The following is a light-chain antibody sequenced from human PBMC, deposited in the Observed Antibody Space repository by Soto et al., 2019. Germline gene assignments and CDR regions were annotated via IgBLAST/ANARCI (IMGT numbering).Light chain of an antibody. V-gene: IGKV1-27*01. CDR2: AAS. J-gene: IGKJ3*01. CDR1: QGISNY. Sequence: DIQMTQSPSSLSASVGDRVTITCRATQGISNYLAWYQQKPGKVPKLLIYAASTLQSGVPSRFSGSGSGTYFTLTISSLQPEDVATYCLQRYISAPFTFGPGTNVDIK. CDR3: QRYISAPFT.